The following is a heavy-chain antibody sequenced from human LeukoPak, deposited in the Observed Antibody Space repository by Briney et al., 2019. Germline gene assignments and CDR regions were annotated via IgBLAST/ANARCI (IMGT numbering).Heavy chain of an antibody. CDR1: GFTFSSYA. CDR3: AKAVGQWLVEFDY. D-gene: IGHD6-19*01. J-gene: IGHJ4*02. V-gene: IGHV3-23*01. Sequence: EGSLRLSCAASGFTFSSYAMSWVRQAPGKGLEWVSAISGSGGSTYYADSVKGRFTISRDNSKNTLYLQMNSLRAEDTAVYYCAKAVGQWLVEFDYWGQGTLVTVSS. CDR2: ISGSGGST.